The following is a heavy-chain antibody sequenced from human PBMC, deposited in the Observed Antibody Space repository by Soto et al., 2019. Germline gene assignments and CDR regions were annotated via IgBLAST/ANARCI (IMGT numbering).Heavy chain of an antibody. V-gene: IGHV1-3*01. CDR3: ARGSGSYVPFLDY. CDR1: GYSITSQS. D-gene: IGHD1-26*01. J-gene: IGHJ4*02. CDR2: INAGNGNT. Sequence: ASVKVSCKASGYSITSQSMHWVRQAPGQRLEWMGWINAGNGNTKYSQKFQGRVTITRDTSANTAYMEPSSLRSGDTAVYYCARGSGSYVPFLDYWGQGTLVTVSS.